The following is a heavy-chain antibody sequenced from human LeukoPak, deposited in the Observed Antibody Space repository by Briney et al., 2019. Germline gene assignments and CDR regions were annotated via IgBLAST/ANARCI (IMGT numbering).Heavy chain of an antibody. CDR2: IYYSGST. CDR3: ARRRYSGSYAPLDY. Sequence: PSETLSLTCTVSGGSISSGGYYWSWIRQHPGKGLEWIGYIYYSGSTYYNPSLKSRVTISVDTSKNQFSLKLSSVTAADTAVYYCARRRYSGSYAPLDYWGQGTLVTVSS. V-gene: IGHV4-31*03. CDR1: GGSISSGGYY. J-gene: IGHJ4*01. D-gene: IGHD1-26*01.